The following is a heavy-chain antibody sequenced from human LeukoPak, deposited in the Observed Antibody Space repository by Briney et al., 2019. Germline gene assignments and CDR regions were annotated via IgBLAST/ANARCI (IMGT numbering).Heavy chain of an antibody. Sequence: GGSLRLSCAASGFTFSNAWMSWVRQAPGKGLEWVGRIKSKTDGGTTDYAAPVKGRFTISRDDSKNTLYLQMNSLKTEDTAVYYCTTSLYMTTVTQAVDYWGQGTLVTVSS. V-gene: IGHV3-15*01. D-gene: IGHD4-17*01. CDR2: IKSKTDGGTT. CDR1: GFTFSNAW. J-gene: IGHJ4*02. CDR3: TTSLYMTTVTQAVDY.